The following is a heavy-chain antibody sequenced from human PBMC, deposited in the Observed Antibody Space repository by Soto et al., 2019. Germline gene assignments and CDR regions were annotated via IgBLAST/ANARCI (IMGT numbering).Heavy chain of an antibody. J-gene: IGHJ5*02. V-gene: IGHV3-7*01. Sequence: EVQLVESGGGLVQPGGSLRLSCTATGFRLSDSWMTWVRQAPGKGLEWVARIKPDESEKKYADSVKGRFSISRDNAKNSMYLQMDSLRGEDTAVYYCVRGGSNYASWGQGTLVTISS. CDR1: GFRLSDSW. CDR3: VRGGSNYAS. CDR2: IKPDESEK. D-gene: IGHD4-4*01.